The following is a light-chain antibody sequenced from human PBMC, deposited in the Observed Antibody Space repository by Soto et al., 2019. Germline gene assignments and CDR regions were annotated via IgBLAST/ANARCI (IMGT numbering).Light chain of an antibody. CDR3: AAWDVSLVV. CDR1: SSNIGTNT. J-gene: IGLJ2*01. CDR2: SDN. V-gene: IGLV1-44*01. Sequence: QSVLTQPPSASGTPGQRVTISCSGSSSNIGTNTVIWYQQLPGAAPKLLIYSDNQRPSVGPDRFAGSKSGTSASLAIRGLQSEDEADYYCAAWDVSLVVFGGGTKVTVL.